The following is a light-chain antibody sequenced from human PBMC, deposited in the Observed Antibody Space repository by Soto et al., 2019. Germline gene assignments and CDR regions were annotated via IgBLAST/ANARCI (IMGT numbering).Light chain of an antibody. Sequence: EVVLTQSPATLSLSPGERATLSCTASQSISTYLTWYQHKPGQAPRLFIYDASSRAPGIPARFSGSGSGTDFTLTISSLEPEDFAVYYCQQRRNWPPLTFGGGTKVEIK. CDR3: QQRRNWPPLT. J-gene: IGKJ4*01. CDR1: QSISTY. V-gene: IGKV3-11*01. CDR2: DAS.